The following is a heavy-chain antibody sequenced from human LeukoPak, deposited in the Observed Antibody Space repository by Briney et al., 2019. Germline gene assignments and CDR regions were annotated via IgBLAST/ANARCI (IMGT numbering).Heavy chain of an antibody. D-gene: IGHD6-13*01. CDR3: AHRVVDYSVSWYSGLFDY. V-gene: IGHV2-5*02. CDR2: IYWDDDK. J-gene: IGHJ4*02. CDR1: GFSLSTGGVG. Sequence: SGPTLVNPTQTLTLTCTFSGFSLSTGGVGVGWIRQPPGKALEWLAFIYWDDDKRYSPSLMSRLTITKDTSKNQVVLTMTNMDPVDSATYYCAHRVVDYSVSWYSGLFDYWGQGTLVTVSS.